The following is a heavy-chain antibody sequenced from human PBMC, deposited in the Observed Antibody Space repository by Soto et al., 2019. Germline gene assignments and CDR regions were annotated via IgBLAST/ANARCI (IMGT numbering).Heavy chain of an antibody. CDR3: ARLKYYYGSGTFLPDYYYGMDV. CDR2: IYYSGST. V-gene: IGHV4-39*01. Sequence: SETLSLSCTVSGGSISSSSYYWGWTRQPPGKGLEWIGSIYYSGSTYYNPSLKSRVTISVDTSKNQFSLKLSSVTAADTAVYYCARLKYYYGSGTFLPDYYYGMDVWGQWTTVT. J-gene: IGHJ6*02. CDR1: GGSISSSSYY. D-gene: IGHD3-10*01.